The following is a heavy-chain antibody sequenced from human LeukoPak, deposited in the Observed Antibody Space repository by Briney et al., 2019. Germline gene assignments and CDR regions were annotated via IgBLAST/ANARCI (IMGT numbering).Heavy chain of an antibody. Sequence: SETLSLTCAVYGGSFSGYYWSRIRQPPGKGLEGIGYIYYSGSTNYNPSLKSRVTISVDTSKNQFSLKLSSVTAADTAVYYCARGPAIDWNYYDSSGYYHENWGQGTLVTVSS. D-gene: IGHD3-22*01. V-gene: IGHV4-59*01. CDR1: GGSFSGYY. CDR3: ARGPAIDWNYYDSSGYYHEN. CDR2: IYYSGST. J-gene: IGHJ4*02.